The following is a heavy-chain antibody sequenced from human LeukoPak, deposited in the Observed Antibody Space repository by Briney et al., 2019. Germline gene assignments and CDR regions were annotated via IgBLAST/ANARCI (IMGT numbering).Heavy chain of an antibody. Sequence: SETLSLTCAVYGGSFSGYYWSWIRQPPGKGLEWIGEINHSGSTNYNPSLTSRGTISVDKTKKQCSLRQRSVTAADTAVCYCARGYLYCSSTSCPRRWFGPWGQGTLVTVSS. CDR2: INHSGST. CDR1: GGSFSGYY. J-gene: IGHJ5*02. V-gene: IGHV4-34*01. D-gene: IGHD2-2*01. CDR3: ARGYLYCSSTSCPRRWFGP.